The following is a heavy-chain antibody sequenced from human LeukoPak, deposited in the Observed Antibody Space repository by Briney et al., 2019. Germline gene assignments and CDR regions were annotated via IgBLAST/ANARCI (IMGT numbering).Heavy chain of an antibody. CDR3: ARDHNWGYWFDP. J-gene: IGHJ5*02. CDR1: GYSISSGYY. D-gene: IGHD7-27*01. V-gene: IGHV4-38-2*02. Sequence: SETLSLTCTVSGYSISSGYYWGWIRQPPGKGLEWIGSIYHSGSTYYNPSLKSRVTISVDTSKNQFSLKLSSVTAADTAVYYCARDHNWGYWFDPWGQGTLVTVSS. CDR2: IYHSGST.